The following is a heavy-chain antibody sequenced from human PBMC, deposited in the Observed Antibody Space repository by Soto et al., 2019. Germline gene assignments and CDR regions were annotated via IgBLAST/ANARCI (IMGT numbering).Heavy chain of an antibody. V-gene: IGHV4-34*01. D-gene: IGHD6-13*01. J-gene: IGHJ6*02. Sequence: SETLSLTCAVYGGSFSGYYWSWIRQPPGKGLEWIGEINHSGSTNYNPSLKSRVTISVDTSKNQFSLKLSSVTAADTAVYYCASSSWYVATNYYYYGMDVWGQATTVTVS. CDR1: GGSFSGYY. CDR2: INHSGST. CDR3: ASSSWYVATNYYYYGMDV.